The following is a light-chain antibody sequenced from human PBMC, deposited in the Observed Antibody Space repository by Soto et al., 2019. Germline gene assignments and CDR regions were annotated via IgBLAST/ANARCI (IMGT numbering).Light chain of an antibody. CDR3: SSYTSSSTYV. CDR1: SSDVGGYNY. V-gene: IGLV2-14*01. J-gene: IGLJ1*01. Sequence: QSALIQPASVSGSPGQSITISCTGTSSDVGGYNYVSWYQQHPGKAPKLMIYDVSNRPSGVSNRFSGSKSGNTASLTISGLQAEDEADYDCSSYTSSSTYVVGTGTKVTVL. CDR2: DVS.